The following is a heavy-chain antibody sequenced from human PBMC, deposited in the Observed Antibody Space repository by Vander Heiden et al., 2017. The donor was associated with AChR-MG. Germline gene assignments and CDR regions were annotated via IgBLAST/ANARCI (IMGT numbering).Heavy chain of an antibody. J-gene: IGHJ4*02. D-gene: IGHD7-27*01. CDR2: ISSSSSTI. Sequence: EVQLVASGGGLVQPGGSLRLSCAASGFTFSSYSMHWVHQAPGKGLEWVSYISSSSSTIYYADSVKGRFTISRDNAKNSLYLQMNSLRAEDTAVYYCARDWAPDYWGQGTLVTVSS. CDR3: ARDWAPDY. CDR1: GFTFSSYS. V-gene: IGHV3-48*01.